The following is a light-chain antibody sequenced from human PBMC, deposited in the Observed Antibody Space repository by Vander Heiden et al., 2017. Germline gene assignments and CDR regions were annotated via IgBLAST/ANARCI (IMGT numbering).Light chain of an antibody. CDR1: QGISNY. CDR3: QKYNSAST. Sequence: DIQMTQSQSSLSASVGDRVTITCRASQGISNYLAWYQQKPGKVPKLLIYAASTLQSGVPSRFSGSGSGTDFTLTISSLQPEDVATYYCQKYNSASTFGGGTKVEIK. V-gene: IGKV1-27*01. J-gene: IGKJ4*01. CDR2: AAS.